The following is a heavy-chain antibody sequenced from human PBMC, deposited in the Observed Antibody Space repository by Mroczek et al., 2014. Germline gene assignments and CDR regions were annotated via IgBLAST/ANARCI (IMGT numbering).Heavy chain of an antibody. D-gene: IGHD3-9*01. V-gene: IGHV5-51*03. CDR3: ARRASDYDILTGHRADWYFDL. Sequence: VQLQQSGAEVKRPGRSLKISCKGSGYSFTSYWIGWVRQMPGKGLEWMGIIYPGDSDTRYSPSFQGQVTISADKSISTAYLQWSSLKASDTAMYYCARRASDYDILTGHRADWYFDLWGRGTLVTVSS. CDR2: IYPGDSDT. CDR1: GYSFTSYW. J-gene: IGHJ2*01.